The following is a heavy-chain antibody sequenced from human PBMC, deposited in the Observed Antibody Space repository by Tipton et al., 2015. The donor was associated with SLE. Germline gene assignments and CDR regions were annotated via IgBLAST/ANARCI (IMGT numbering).Heavy chain of an antibody. CDR2: IKSQSDGGTT. Sequence: SLRLSCAASGFTFNLAWMSWVRQAPGKGLEWVARIKSQSDGGTTDYAAPVKGRFTISRDDSRNTIYLQMNSLKTEDTAVYYCARGLRLTMVQGLGYWGQGILVTVSS. CDR1: GFTFNLAW. D-gene: IGHD3-10*01. CDR3: ARGLRLTMVQGLGY. V-gene: IGHV3-15*01. J-gene: IGHJ4*02.